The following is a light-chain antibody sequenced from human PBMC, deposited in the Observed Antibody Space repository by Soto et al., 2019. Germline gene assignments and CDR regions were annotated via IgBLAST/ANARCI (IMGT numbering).Light chain of an antibody. Sequence: EIVLTQSPGTLSLSPGERATLSCRASQSVSDSYLAWYQQKPGQAPRLLIYASSRATGIPDRFSGSGSGTDFPLTISRLEPEDFALYYCQHYGTSALFGPGTKVDIK. CDR2: AS. V-gene: IGKV3-20*01. CDR1: QSVSDSY. J-gene: IGKJ3*01. CDR3: QHYGTSAL.